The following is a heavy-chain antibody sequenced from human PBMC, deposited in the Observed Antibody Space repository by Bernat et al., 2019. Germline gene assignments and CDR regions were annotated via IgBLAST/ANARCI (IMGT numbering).Heavy chain of an antibody. CDR1: GCTFTSYA. D-gene: IGHD2-15*01. J-gene: IGHJ4*02. Sequence: QVQLVQSGAEVKKPGASVKVSCKASGCTFTSYAMHWVRQAPGQRLEWMGWINAGNGNTKYSQKFQGRVTMTTDTSTSTAYMELRSLRSDDTAVYYCARGWEYCSGGSCYSTSDYWGQGTLVTVSS. CDR2: INAGNGNT. V-gene: IGHV1-3*01. CDR3: ARGWEYCSGGSCYSTSDY.